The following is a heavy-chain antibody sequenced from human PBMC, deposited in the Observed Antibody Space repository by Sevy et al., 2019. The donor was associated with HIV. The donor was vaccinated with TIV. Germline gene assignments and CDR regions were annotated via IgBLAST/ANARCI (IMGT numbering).Heavy chain of an antibody. Sequence: GGSLRLSCAASGFTFDDYGMSWVRQAPGKGLEWVSGINWNGGSTGYADSVKGRFTISRDNAKNSLYLQMNSLRAEDTALYYCARFQQLVRDLYFDCCGEGTLVTVSS. D-gene: IGHD6-13*01. V-gene: IGHV3-20*04. J-gene: IGHJ4*02. CDR2: INWNGGST. CDR1: GFTFDDYG. CDR3: ARFQQLVRDLYFDC.